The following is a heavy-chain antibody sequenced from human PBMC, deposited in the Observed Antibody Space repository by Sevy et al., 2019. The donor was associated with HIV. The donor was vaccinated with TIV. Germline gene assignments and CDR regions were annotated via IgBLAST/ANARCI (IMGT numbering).Heavy chain of an antibody. Sequence: GGSLRLSCAASGFTFSSYGMHWVRQAPGKGLEWVAVIWYDGSNKYYADSVKGRFTISRDNSKNTLYLQMNSLRAEETAVYYCARDMGAYCSGGSCYADYYYYGMDVWGQGTTVTVSS. J-gene: IGHJ6*02. CDR2: IWYDGSNK. CDR1: GFTFSSYG. CDR3: ARDMGAYCSGGSCYADYYYYGMDV. V-gene: IGHV3-33*01. D-gene: IGHD2-15*01.